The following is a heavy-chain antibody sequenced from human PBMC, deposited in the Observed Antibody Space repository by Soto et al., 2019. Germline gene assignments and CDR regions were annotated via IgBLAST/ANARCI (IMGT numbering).Heavy chain of an antibody. J-gene: IGHJ3*02. D-gene: IGHD6-19*01. V-gene: IGHV1-46*01. CDR1: GYTFTSYY. CDR3: ARGANWRGAWSGWYLSFDI. CDR2: INPSGGST. Sequence: QVQLVQSGAEVKKPGASVKVSCKASGYTFTSYYMHWVRQAPGQGLEWMGIINPSGGSTSYAQKFQGRVTMTRDTATSTVYMELSSLRSEDTAVYYCARGANWRGAWSGWYLSFDIWGQGTMVTVSS.